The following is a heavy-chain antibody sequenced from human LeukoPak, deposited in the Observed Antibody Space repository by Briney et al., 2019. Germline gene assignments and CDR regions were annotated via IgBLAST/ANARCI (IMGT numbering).Heavy chain of an antibody. D-gene: IGHD3-10*01. CDR1: GYTFTSYA. CDR3: ARGGSGSYYPFDY. V-gene: IGHV1-3*03. CDR2: INAGNGNT. Sequence: GASVKVSCKASGYTFTSYAMHWVRQAPGQRLEWMGWINAGNGNTKYSQEFQGRVTITRDTSASTAYMELSSLRSEDMAVYYCARGGSGSYYPFDYWGQGTLVTVSS. J-gene: IGHJ4*02.